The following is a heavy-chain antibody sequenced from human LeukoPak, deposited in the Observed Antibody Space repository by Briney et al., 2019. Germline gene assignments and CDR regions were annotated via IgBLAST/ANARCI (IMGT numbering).Heavy chain of an antibody. Sequence: SETLSLTCTVSGYSISSTYYGAWIRQPPGKGLEWIATISNSGKTYYTPSMESRLTISLDTSKMHFSLRLSSVTAADTAVYYCARVNAPLATFDYWGLGTLVAVSS. CDR2: ISNSGKT. J-gene: IGHJ4*02. V-gene: IGHV4-38-2*02. CDR3: ARVNAPLATFDY. D-gene: IGHD1-1*01. CDR1: GYSISSTYY.